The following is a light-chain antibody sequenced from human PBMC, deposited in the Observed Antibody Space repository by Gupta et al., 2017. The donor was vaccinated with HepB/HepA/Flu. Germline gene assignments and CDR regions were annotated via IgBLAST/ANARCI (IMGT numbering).Light chain of an antibody. Sequence: DVVMTQSPISLPVTLGQPASISCRSSQGLVYSDGNTYLSWFQQRPGQSPRRLIYKVSDRDSGVPDRFSGSGSGNGYTLRISRVEADDVGIYYCMQASHWPLTFGGGTKVEIK. CDR3: MQASHWPLT. CDR2: KVS. J-gene: IGKJ4*01. V-gene: IGKV2-30*01. CDR1: QGLVYSDGNTY.